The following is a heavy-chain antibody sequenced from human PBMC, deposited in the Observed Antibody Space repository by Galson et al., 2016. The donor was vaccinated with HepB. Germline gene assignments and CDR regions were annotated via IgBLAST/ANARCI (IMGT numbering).Heavy chain of an antibody. CDR3: AKDRWTGQLLPHGFDY. Sequence: SLRLSCAASEFTFTSYAMSWVRQAPGKGLEWVSSINNSGGRKHYADSVKGRFTISRDNSKNTLSLQVNSLRAEDTALYYCAKDRWTGQLLPHGFDYWGQGTLVTVSS. CDR1: EFTFTSYA. J-gene: IGHJ4*02. CDR2: INNSGGRK. D-gene: IGHD6-6*01. V-gene: IGHV3-23*01.